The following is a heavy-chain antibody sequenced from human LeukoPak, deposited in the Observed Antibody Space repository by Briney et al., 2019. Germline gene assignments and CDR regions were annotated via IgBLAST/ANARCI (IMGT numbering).Heavy chain of an antibody. CDR1: GFTFSTYW. Sequence: RGALRLSCAGSGFTFSTYWMSWVRQAPGRGREGVANIKQDGSEKYYVDSVKGRFTISRDNAKNSLYLQMNSLRAEDTAVYYCTTTVTAFDYWGQGTLVTVSS. J-gene: IGHJ4*02. D-gene: IGHD4-17*01. CDR3: TTTVTAFDY. CDR2: IKQDGSEK. V-gene: IGHV3-7*01.